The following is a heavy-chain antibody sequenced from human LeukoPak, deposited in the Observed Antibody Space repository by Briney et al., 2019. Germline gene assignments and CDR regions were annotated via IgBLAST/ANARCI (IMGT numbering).Heavy chain of an antibody. CDR3: AREYSD. D-gene: IGHD5-12*01. V-gene: IGHV4-34*01. Sequence: SETLSLTCAVYGGSFSGYYWSWIRQPPGKRLEWIGEINHSGSTNYNPSLKSRVTISIDTSKNQVSLRLSSVTASDTAVYYCAREYSDWGQGSLVTVSS. J-gene: IGHJ4*02. CDR2: INHSGST. CDR1: GGSFSGYY.